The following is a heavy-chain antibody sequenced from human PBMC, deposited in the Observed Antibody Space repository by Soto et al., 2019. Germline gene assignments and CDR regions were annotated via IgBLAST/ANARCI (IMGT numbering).Heavy chain of an antibody. Sequence: SVKVSCKASGGTFSNYGINWVRQAPGQGLEWMGRIIPVSGATDHAQKFQGRVTTTADESTSTAYMELSSLTSEDTAVFYCAIASVRTGTFNIWGQGTMVTVSS. J-gene: IGHJ3*02. V-gene: IGHV1-69*13. CDR3: AIASVRTGTFNI. CDR2: IIPVSGAT. D-gene: IGHD3-9*01. CDR1: GGTFSNYG.